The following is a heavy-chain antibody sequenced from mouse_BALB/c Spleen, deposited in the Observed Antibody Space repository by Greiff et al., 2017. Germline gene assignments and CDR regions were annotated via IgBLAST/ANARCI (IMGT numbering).Heavy chain of an antibody. CDR3: AREGATTGGNFDY. V-gene: IGHV1-54*01. CDR2: INPGSGGT. D-gene: IGHD1-1*01. J-gene: IGHJ2*01. CDR1: GYAFTNYL. Sequence: QVQLKESGAELVRPGTSVKVSCKASGYAFTNYLIEWVKQRPGQGLEWIGVINPGSGGTNYNEKFKGKATLTADKSSSTAYMQLSSLTSDDSAVYFCAREGATTGGNFDYWGQGTTLTVSS.